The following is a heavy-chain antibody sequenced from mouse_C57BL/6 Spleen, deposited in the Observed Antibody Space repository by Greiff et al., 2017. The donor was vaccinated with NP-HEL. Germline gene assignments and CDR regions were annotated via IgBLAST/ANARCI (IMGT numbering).Heavy chain of an antibody. Sequence: QVQLQQPGAELVRPGSSVKLSCKASGYTFTSYWMHWVKQRPIQGLEWIGNIDPSGSETHYNPKFKDKATLTVDKSSSTAYMQLSSLTSEDSAVYYGARAITTVVADWYFDVWGTGTTVTVSS. CDR3: ARAITTVVADWYFDV. CDR2: IDPSGSET. V-gene: IGHV1-52*01. J-gene: IGHJ1*03. D-gene: IGHD1-1*01. CDR1: GYTFTSYW.